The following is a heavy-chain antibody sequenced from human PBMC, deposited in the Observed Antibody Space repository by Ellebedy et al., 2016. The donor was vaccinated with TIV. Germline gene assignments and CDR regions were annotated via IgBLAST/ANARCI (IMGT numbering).Heavy chain of an antibody. CDR3: AGGSGWTTES. J-gene: IGHJ5*02. CDR1: GGSFTRYD. Sequence: SETLSLXCTVSGGSFTRYDWRWIRQSAGKGLEWIGRIFMSGSTSYNPSLKNRVTMSVDASTTQLSLNLSSVTAADTAVYYCAGGSGWTTESWGQGTQVTVSS. D-gene: IGHD1-1*01. V-gene: IGHV4-4*07. CDR2: IFMSGST.